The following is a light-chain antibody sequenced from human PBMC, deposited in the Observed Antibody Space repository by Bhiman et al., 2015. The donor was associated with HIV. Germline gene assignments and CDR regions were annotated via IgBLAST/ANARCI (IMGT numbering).Light chain of an antibody. CDR3: SSYAGHNIYV. V-gene: IGLV2-23*02. CDR2: DVS. Sequence: SALTQPASVSGSPGQSITISCTGTSNNIGNYNYVSWYQHHPGKVPKLMIYDVSQRPSGVSNRFSGSKSGNTASLTISGLQADDEADYYCSSYAGHNIYVFGTGTKVTVL. CDR1: SNNIGNYNY. J-gene: IGLJ1*01.